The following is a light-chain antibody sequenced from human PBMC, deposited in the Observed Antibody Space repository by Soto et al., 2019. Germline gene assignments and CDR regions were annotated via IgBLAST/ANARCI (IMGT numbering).Light chain of an antibody. CDR3: QQNAITPPWT. CDR2: AAS. J-gene: IGKJ1*01. V-gene: IGKV1-39*01. CDR1: QSVSRS. Sequence: QLTQSPSSLSASVGDRVIITCRASQSVSRSLNWYQQKPGQPPKLLLYAASTLHSGVPSRFSGSGSGTEFTLTISSLQPEDFATDYCQQNAITPPWTFGQGTKVEVK.